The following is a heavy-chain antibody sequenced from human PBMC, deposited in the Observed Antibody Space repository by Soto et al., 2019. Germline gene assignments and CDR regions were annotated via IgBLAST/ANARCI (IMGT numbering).Heavy chain of an antibody. V-gene: IGHV3-66*04. CDR3: ARLGYSYGGCDFDY. CDR2: IYSGGSA. Sequence: EVQLVESGGGLVQPGGSLRLSCAASGFTVSSNYMSWVRQAPGKGLEWVSVIYSGGSAYYADSVKGRFTISRDNSKNTLYLQMNSRRAEDTAVYYCARLGYSYGGCDFDYWGQGTLVTVSS. D-gene: IGHD5-12*01. CDR1: GFTVSSNY. J-gene: IGHJ4*02.